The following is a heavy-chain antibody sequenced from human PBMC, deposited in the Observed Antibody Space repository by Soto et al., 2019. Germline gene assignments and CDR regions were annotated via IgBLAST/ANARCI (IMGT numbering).Heavy chain of an antibody. J-gene: IGHJ6*02. V-gene: IGHV1-8*02. CDR2: MNPSSGNT. CDR3: ARVGDSSSYAMDV. CDR1: CYTFTSYG. D-gene: IGHD3-16*01. Sequence: ASLKVSCKASCYTFTSYGIHWVRQASGQRLEWVGWMNPSSGNTGYAQKFQGRVTVTRSTSISTAYMELSDLRFEDTAVYYCARVGDSSSYAMDVWGQGTTVTVSS.